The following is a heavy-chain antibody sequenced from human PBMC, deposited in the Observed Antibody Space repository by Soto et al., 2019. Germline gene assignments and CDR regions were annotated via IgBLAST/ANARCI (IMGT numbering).Heavy chain of an antibody. Sequence: GGSLRLSCAASGFTFPTYDMTWVRQAPGKGLEWVSSITTNSDYIYHADSVKGRFTISRDNAKNSLFLQMNSLRVEDTAIYYCVRYGPVTTAIRVNGMDVWGQGTTVTVSS. V-gene: IGHV3-21*01. CDR1: GFTFPTYD. CDR3: VRYGPVTTAIRVNGMDV. CDR2: ITTNSDYI. J-gene: IGHJ6*02. D-gene: IGHD2-2*02.